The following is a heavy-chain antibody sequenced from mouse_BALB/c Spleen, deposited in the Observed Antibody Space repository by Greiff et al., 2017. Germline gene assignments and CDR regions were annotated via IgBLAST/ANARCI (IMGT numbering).Heavy chain of an antibody. D-gene: IGHD1-1*01. CDR2: ISSGSSTI. Sequence: EVKLMESGGGLVQPGGSRKLSCAASGFTFSSFGMHWVRQAPEKGLEWVAYISSGSSTIYYADTVKGRFTISRDNPKNTLFLQMTSLRSEDTAMYYCARGITFYAMDYWGQGTSVTVSS. V-gene: IGHV5-17*02. J-gene: IGHJ4*01. CDR3: ARGITFYAMDY. CDR1: GFTFSSFG.